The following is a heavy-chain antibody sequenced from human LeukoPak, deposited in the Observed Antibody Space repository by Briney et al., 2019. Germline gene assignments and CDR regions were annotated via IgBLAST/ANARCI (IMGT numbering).Heavy chain of an antibody. CDR1: GFTFSSYG. Sequence: GGSLRLSCAASGFTFSSYGMHWVRQAPGKGLEWVAVIWYDGSNKYYADSVKGRFTISRDNSKNTLYLQMNSLRAEDTAVYYCARAGIAVAGRPHYYYYGMDVWGQGTTVTVSS. D-gene: IGHD6-19*01. V-gene: IGHV3-33*01. CDR3: ARAGIAVAGRPHYYYYGMDV. CDR2: IWYDGSNK. J-gene: IGHJ6*02.